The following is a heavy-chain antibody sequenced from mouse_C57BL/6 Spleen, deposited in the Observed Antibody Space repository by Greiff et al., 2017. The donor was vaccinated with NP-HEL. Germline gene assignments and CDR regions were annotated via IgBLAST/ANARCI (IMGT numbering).Heavy chain of an antibody. CDR3: TRGGAMVTKGDWYFDV. CDR1: GYTFTSYW. Sequence: EVQLVESGTVLARPGASVKMSCKTSGYTFTSYWMHWVKQRPGQGLEWIGAIYPGNSDTSYNQKFKGKAKLTAVTSASTAYMELSSLTNEDSAVYYCTRGGAMVTKGDWYFDVWGTGTTVTVSS. V-gene: IGHV1-5*01. J-gene: IGHJ1*03. D-gene: IGHD2-2*01. CDR2: IYPGNSDT.